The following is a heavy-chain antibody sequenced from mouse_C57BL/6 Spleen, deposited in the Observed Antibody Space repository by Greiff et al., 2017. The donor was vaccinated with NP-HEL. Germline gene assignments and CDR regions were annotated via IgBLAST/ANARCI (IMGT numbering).Heavy chain of an antibody. D-gene: IGHD1-1*01. Sequence: EVQLQQSGAELVKPGASVKLSCTASGFNINGYYMHWVKQRTEQGLEWIGRIDPEDGETKYAPKFKGKATITADTSSNTAYLQLSSLTSEDTAVYYSARSDSGSSSWFAYWGQGTLVTVSA. J-gene: IGHJ3*01. CDR2: IDPEDGET. CDR1: GFNINGYY. V-gene: IGHV14-2*01. CDR3: ARSDSGSSSWFAY.